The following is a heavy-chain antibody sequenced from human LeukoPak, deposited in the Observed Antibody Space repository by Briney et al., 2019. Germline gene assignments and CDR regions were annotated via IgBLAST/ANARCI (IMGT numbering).Heavy chain of an antibody. J-gene: IGHJ4*02. D-gene: IGHD2-2*01. V-gene: IGHV3-23*01. CDR1: GFTFSGYW. CDR2: ISGSGDST. CDR3: AKGGAGYCSSTSCLYYFDY. Sequence: GGSLRLSCAASGFTFSGYWMHWVRQAPGKGLEWVSTISGSGDSTYYADSVKGRFTISRDNSKNTLLLQMNSLRAEDTAVYYCAKGGAGYCSSTSCLYYFDYWGQGTLVTVST.